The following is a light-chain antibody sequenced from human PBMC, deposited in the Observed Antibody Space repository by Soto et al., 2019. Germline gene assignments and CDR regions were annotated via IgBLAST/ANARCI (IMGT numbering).Light chain of an antibody. J-gene: IGKJ1*01. Sequence: EIVLTQSPGTLSLSPGERATLSCRASQSVSSSYLAWYQQKPGQAPRLLIYGASSRATGIPDRFSGSGSGTDLSLTSSRLEPEDFAVYYCQQYGSSPGTFGQATKVEIK. CDR3: QQYGSSPGT. V-gene: IGKV3-20*01. CDR2: GAS. CDR1: QSVSSSY.